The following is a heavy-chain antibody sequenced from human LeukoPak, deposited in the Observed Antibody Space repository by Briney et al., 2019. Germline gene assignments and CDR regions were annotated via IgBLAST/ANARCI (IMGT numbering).Heavy chain of an antibody. CDR2: IYYSGST. CDR1: GGSISSSSYY. V-gene: IGHV4-39*01. D-gene: IGHD3-3*01. CDR3: ATDFWSGYGSFDY. J-gene: IGHJ4*02. Sequence: PSETLSLTCTVSGGSISSSSYYWGWIRLPPGKGLEWIGSIYYSGSTYYNPSLKSRVTISVDTSKNQFSLKLSSVTAVDTAVYYCATDFWSGYGSFDYWGQGTLVTVSS.